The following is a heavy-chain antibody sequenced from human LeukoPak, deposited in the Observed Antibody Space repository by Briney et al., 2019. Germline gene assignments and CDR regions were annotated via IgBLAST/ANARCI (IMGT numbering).Heavy chain of an antibody. CDR1: GDSISDDY. J-gene: IGHJ5*02. D-gene: IGHD6-13*01. CDR2: IYSSGST. CDR3: ARDLTDRGIAAGLTVWFAP. Sequence: SETLSLTCTVSGDSISDDYYTWMRQPAGKGLEWIGRIYSSGSTNYNPSLKSRVAMSVDTSKNQFSLKLSSVTAADTAVYYCARDLTDRGIAAGLTVWFAPWGQGTLVTVSS. V-gene: IGHV4-4*07.